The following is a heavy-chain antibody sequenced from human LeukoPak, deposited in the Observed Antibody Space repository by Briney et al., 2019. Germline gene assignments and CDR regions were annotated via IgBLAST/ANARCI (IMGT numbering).Heavy chain of an antibody. D-gene: IGHD3-22*01. CDR1: GFTFSSYA. CDR2: ISGSGGST. J-gene: IGHJ4*02. Sequence: PGGSLRLSCAASGFTFSSYAMSWVRQASGKGLEWVSAISGSGGSTYYADSVKGRFTISRDNSKNTLYLQMNSLRAEDTAVYYCAKAALYYYDSSGFDYWGQGTLVTVSS. V-gene: IGHV3-23*01. CDR3: AKAALYYYDSSGFDY.